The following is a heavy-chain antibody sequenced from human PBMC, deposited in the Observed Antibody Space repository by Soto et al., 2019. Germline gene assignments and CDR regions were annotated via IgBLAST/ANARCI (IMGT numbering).Heavy chain of an antibody. CDR3: ARDNDRLQVGGNYYYILVV. V-gene: IGHV1-69*12. D-gene: IGHD4-4*01. J-gene: IGHJ6*02. Sequence: QVQLVQSGAEMKEPGSSVKVSCKTSGGTFSSSAISWLRQAPGQWLEWMGVIIPLFRTPDYDQKFQCRVPIPEDESTSTDYLELSSLRSEDTAVYYYARDNDRLQVGGNYYYILVVWGQGTTITVSS. CDR2: IIPLFRTP. CDR1: GGTFSSSA.